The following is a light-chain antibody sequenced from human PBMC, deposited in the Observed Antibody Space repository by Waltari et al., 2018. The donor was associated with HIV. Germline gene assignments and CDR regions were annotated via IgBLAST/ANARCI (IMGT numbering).Light chain of an antibody. J-gene: IGLJ2*01. CDR3: CAYAGSYTHVV. CDR2: DFS. V-gene: IGLV2-11*01. CDR1: SSDVGGYNY. Sequence: QSALTQPRSVSGSPGQSVTISCPGTSSDVGGYNYVSWYQQHSGKAPKLLIYDFSKRPSGVPDRFAGSKSGISASLTSSGLEAEDEADYYCCAYAGSYTHVVFGGGTKLTVL.